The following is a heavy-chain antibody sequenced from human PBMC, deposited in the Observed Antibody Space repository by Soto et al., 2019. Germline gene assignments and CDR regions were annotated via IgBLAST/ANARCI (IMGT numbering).Heavy chain of an antibody. CDR3: ARFREAKYYYYYGMDV. CDR1: GFTVSSNY. V-gene: IGHV3-53*01. Sequence: WGSLRLSCSASGFTVSSNYMSWVRQAPGKGLERVSVIYSRGSTYYADSVKGRFTISRDNSKNTLYLQMNSLRAEDTAVYYSARFREAKYYYYYGMDVWGQGTTVTVSS. CDR2: IYSRGST. J-gene: IGHJ6*02.